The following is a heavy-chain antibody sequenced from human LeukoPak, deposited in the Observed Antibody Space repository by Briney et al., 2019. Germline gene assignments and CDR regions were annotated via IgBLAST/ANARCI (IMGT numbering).Heavy chain of an antibody. Sequence: SETLSLTCAVYGVSFSGYYWSWIRQPPGKGLEWIGEINHSGSTNYNPSLKSRVTIPVDTSKNQFSLKLSSVTAADTAVYYCASLISLGSWGQGTLVTVSS. D-gene: IGHD3-10*01. J-gene: IGHJ4*02. V-gene: IGHV4-34*01. CDR2: INHSGST. CDR1: GVSFSGYY. CDR3: ASLISLGS.